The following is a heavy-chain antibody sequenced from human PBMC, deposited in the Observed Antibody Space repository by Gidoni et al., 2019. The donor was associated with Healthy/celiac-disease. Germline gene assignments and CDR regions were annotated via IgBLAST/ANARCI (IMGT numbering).Heavy chain of an antibody. V-gene: IGHV3-21*01. Sequence: EVQLVESGGGLVKPGGSLRLSCAASGFNFSSYSMNWLRQAPGKGLEGFSSISISSSYRYYADSVKGRFTISRDNAKNSLYLQMNSLRAEDTAVYYCARDSHYYYDSSGYFIDAFDIWGQGTMVTVSS. CDR2: ISISSSYR. CDR3: ARDSHYYYDSSGYFIDAFDI. D-gene: IGHD3-22*01. CDR1: GFNFSSYS. J-gene: IGHJ3*02.